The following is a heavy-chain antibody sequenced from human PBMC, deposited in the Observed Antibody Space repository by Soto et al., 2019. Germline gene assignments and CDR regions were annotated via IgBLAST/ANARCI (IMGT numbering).Heavy chain of an antibody. CDR1: GYTFTSYY. CDR3: ARDKVVVTATEYYYYGMDV. CDR2: INPSGGST. D-gene: IGHD2-21*02. J-gene: IGHJ6*02. Sequence: QVQLVQSGAEVKKPGASVKVSCKASGYTFTSYYMHWVRQAPGQGLEWMGIINPSGGSTSYAQKFQGRVTMTRDTSTSTVYMELSSLTSEDTAVYYCARDKVVVTATEYYYYGMDVWGQGTTVTVSS. V-gene: IGHV1-46*01.